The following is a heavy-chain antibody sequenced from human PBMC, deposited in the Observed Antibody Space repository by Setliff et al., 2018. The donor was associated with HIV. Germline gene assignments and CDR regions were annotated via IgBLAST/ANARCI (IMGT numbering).Heavy chain of an antibody. V-gene: IGHV1-3*01. D-gene: IGHD6-13*01. Sequence: ASVKVSCKASGYTFTTYAMHWVRQAPGQRLEWMGWINAANGNTKYSQKFQGRVTIIRDTSASTAYMELSSLRSEDTAVYYCAREQLEFGPPRGMDVWGQGTTVTVSS. CDR2: INAANGNT. CDR3: AREQLEFGPPRGMDV. J-gene: IGHJ6*02. CDR1: GYTFTTYA.